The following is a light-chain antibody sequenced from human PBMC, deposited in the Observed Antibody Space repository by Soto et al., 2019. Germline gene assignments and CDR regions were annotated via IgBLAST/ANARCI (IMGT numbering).Light chain of an antibody. Sequence: IVVAQAPATLSWSPGEIATLSWRASQSVSNNYLAWYQQKPGQAPRLLIYGASNRATGIPDRFSGSGSGTDFTLTISRLEPEDFAVYYCQQYGSYPITFGGGTKVDIK. J-gene: IGKJ4*01. CDR3: QQYGSYPIT. V-gene: IGKV3-20*01. CDR2: GAS. CDR1: QSVSNNY.